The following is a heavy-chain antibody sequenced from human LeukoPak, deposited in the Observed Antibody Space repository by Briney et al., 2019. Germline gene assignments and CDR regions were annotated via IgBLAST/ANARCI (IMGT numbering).Heavy chain of an antibody. Sequence: SSETLSLTCTVSGGSISSGGYYWSWIRQHPGKGLEWIGYIYYSGSTYYNPSLKSRVTISVDTSKNQFSLKLSSVTAADTAVYYCARERRGGGFDPWGQGTLVTVSS. CDR3: ARERRGGGFDP. CDR1: GGSISSGGYY. D-gene: IGHD3-16*01. CDR2: IYYSGST. V-gene: IGHV4-31*03. J-gene: IGHJ5*02.